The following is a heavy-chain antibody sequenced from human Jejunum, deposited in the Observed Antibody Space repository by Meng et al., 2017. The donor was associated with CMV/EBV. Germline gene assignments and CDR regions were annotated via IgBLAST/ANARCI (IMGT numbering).Heavy chain of an antibody. D-gene: IGHD6-19*01. J-gene: IGHJ4*02. CDR1: GFTVSDSA. CDR3: ARRGEAVANMPIDY. Sequence: GFTVSDSAMHGVRQAYGKGLEWVGRIRSKANSNATAYAASVKGRFAISRDDSKNTAYLQMNSLKTEDTAVYYCARRGEAVANMPIDYWGQGALVTVSS. V-gene: IGHV3-73*01. CDR2: IRSKANSNAT.